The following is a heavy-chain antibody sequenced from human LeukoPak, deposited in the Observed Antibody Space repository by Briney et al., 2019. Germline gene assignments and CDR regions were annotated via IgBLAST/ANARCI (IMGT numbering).Heavy chain of an antibody. CDR2: ISSSSSYI. Sequence: PGRSLRLSCAASGFTFSSYSMNWVRQAPGKGLEWVSSISSSSSYIYYADSVKGRFTISRDNAKNSLYLQMNSLRAEDTAVYYCARGYSSGWSLGYWGQGTLVTVSS. CDR1: GFTFSSYS. CDR3: ARGYSSGWSLGY. J-gene: IGHJ4*02. D-gene: IGHD6-19*01. V-gene: IGHV3-21*01.